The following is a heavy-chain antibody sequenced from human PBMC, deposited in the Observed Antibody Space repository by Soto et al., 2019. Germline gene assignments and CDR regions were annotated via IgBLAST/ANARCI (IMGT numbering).Heavy chain of an antibody. CDR3: ARGYYYGSGSPFGYYYYGMDV. V-gene: IGHV4-31*03. CDR1: GGSISTVDYY. CDR2: SHHTGPT. J-gene: IGHJ6*02. D-gene: IGHD3-10*01. Sequence: SETLSLTCTVSGGSISTVDYYWTWIRQLPGKGLEWIAYSHHTGPTYYNPSLKSRITISVDTSQNQFSLKLSSVTAADTAVYYCARGYYYGSGSPFGYYYYGMDVWGQGTTVTVSS.